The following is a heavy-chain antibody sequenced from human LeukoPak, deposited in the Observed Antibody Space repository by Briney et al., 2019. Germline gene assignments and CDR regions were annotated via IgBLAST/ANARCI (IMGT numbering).Heavy chain of an antibody. J-gene: IGHJ4*02. D-gene: IGHD2-15*01. CDR2: INFSGST. V-gene: IGHV4-31*03. CDR1: GGSIRGGTYY. CDR3: ARWFGGYFDY. Sequence: SETLSLTCTVSGGSIRGGTYYWGWIRQHPGKGLEWIGNINFSGSTYYNPSLKSRVTISVDTSKNQFSLKSSSVTAADTAVYYCARWFGGYFDYWGLGTLVTVSS.